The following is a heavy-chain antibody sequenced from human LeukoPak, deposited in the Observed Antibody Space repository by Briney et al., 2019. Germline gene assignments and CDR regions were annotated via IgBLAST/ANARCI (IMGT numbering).Heavy chain of an antibody. J-gene: IGHJ4*02. CDR2: INGSGGST. V-gene: IGHV3-23*01. D-gene: IGHD6-13*01. CDR1: GFTFSSYA. CDR3: AKHPKAAAGTEVFDY. Sequence: GGSLRLSCAAPGFTFSSYATSWVRQAPGKGLEWVSAINGSGGSTYYADSVKGRFTISRDNSKNTLYLQMNSLRAEDTAVYYCAKHPKAAAGTEVFDYWGQGTLVTVSS.